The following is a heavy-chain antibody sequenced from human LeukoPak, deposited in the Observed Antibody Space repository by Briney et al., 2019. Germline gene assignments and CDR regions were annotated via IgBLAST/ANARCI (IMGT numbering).Heavy chain of an antibody. CDR2: IDWDDDK. Sequence: ESGPTLVNPTHTLTLTCNFSGFSLSTSGMRVSWIRQPLVKALEWLARIDWDDDKFYGTSLKTSLTISKDTSKTQVVPTLTNLDPVDTATYYFAWIPDYGDYYCDLWGQGTLVTVSS. D-gene: IGHD4-17*01. J-gene: IGHJ4*02. V-gene: IGHV2-70*04. CDR1: GFSLSTSGMR. CDR3: AWIPDYGDYYCDL.